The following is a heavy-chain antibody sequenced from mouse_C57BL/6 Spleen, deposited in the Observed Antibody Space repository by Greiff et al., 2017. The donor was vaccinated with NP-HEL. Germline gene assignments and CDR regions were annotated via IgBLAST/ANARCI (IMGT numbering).Heavy chain of an antibody. CDR3: ARTDGYYHFDY. CDR2: IYPGDGDT. CDR1: GYAFSSSW. V-gene: IGHV1-82*01. J-gene: IGHJ2*01. Sequence: QVQLQQSGPELVKPGASVKISCKASGYAFSSSWMNWVKQRPGKGLEWIGRIYPGDGDTNYNGKFKGKATLTADKSSSTAYMQLSSLTSEDSAVYFCARTDGYYHFDYWGQGTTLTVSS. D-gene: IGHD2-3*01.